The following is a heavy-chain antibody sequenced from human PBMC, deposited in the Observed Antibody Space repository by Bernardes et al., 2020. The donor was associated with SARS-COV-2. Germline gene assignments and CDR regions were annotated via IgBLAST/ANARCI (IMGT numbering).Heavy chain of an antibody. CDR3: ARDEERAKYSRGWSGEFYYYGMDV. CDR2: ISAYDGDT. Sequence: ASVKVSCKASGYTFNTYGITWVRQAPGKGLEWMGWISAYDGDTRHAPKFQGRVTMTTDTSTSTAYMEVRRLRSDDTAVYYCARDEERAKYSRGWSGEFYYYGMDVWGQGTTIIVSS. D-gene: IGHD6-19*01. CDR1: GYTFNTYG. J-gene: IGHJ6*02. V-gene: IGHV1-18*01.